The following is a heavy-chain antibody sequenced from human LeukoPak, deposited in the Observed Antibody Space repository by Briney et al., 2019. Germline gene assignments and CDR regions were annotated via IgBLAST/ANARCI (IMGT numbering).Heavy chain of an antibody. J-gene: IGHJ4*02. CDR3: ASRRGYYYVSSGYYHY. CDR2: ISAYNGNT. CDR1: GYTFTSYG. V-gene: IGHV1-18*01. D-gene: IGHD3-22*01. Sequence: GASVKVSCKASGYTFTSYGISWVRQAPGQGLEWMGWISAYNGNTNYAQKLQGRVTMTTDTSTSTAYMELRSLRSDDTAVYYCASRRGYYYVSSGYYHYWGQGTLVTVSS.